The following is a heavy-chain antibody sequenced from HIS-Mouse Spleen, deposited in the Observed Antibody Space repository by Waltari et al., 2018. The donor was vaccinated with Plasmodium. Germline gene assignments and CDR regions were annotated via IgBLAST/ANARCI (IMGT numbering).Heavy chain of an antibody. CDR1: GFTFSSYW. D-gene: IGHD6-13*01. Sequence: EVQLVESGGGWVQPGGSLRLSCAASGFTFSSYWMSWVREAPGKGLVWVAKIKQDGSEKYYVDSVKGRLTISRDNAENSLYLQMNSLRAEDTAVYYCASSWYWYFDLWGRGTLVTVSS. CDR2: IKQDGSEK. J-gene: IGHJ2*01. CDR3: ASSWYWYFDL. V-gene: IGHV3-7*01.